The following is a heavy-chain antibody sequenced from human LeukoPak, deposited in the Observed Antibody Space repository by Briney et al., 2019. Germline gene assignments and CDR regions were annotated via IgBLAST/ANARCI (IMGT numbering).Heavy chain of an antibody. Sequence: SETLSLTYTVSGGSISSSSYYWGWIRQPPGKGLEWIGSIYYSGSTYHNPSLKSRVTISVDTSKNQFSLKLSSVTAADTAVYYCARDRYDSYPMDVWGQGTTVTVSS. V-gene: IGHV4-39*02. CDR2: IYYSGST. D-gene: IGHD3-3*01. J-gene: IGHJ6*02. CDR1: GGSISSSSYY. CDR3: ARDRYDSYPMDV.